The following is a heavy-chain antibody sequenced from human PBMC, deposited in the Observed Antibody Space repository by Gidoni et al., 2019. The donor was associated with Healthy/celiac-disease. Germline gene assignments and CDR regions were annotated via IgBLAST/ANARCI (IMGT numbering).Heavy chain of an antibody. CDR2: IRSKANRYAT. CDR3: TSPAGGDYCSGGSCRYGMDV. Sequence: EVQLVESGGGLVQPGGSLQLSCAASAFTFSGSAMPCVRQAPGKGLEWVGRIRSKANRYATAYAASVKGRFTISRDDSKNTAYLQMNSLKTEDTAVYYCTSPAGGDYCSGGSCRYGMDVWGQGTTVTVSS. V-gene: IGHV3-73*02. J-gene: IGHJ6*02. CDR1: AFTFSGSA. D-gene: IGHD2-15*01.